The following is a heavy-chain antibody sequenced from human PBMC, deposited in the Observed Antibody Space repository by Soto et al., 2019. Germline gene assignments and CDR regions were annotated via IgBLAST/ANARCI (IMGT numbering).Heavy chain of an antibody. J-gene: IGHJ6*03. V-gene: IGHV3-74*01. CDR1: GFTFSSYW. Sequence: PGGSLRLSCAASGFTFSSYWMHWVRQAPGKGLVWVSRINSDGSSTSYADSVKGRFTISRDNAKNTLYLQMNSLRAEDTAVYYCARFSPFYYMDVWGKGTTVTVSS. CDR3: ARFSPFYYMDV. CDR2: INSDGSST.